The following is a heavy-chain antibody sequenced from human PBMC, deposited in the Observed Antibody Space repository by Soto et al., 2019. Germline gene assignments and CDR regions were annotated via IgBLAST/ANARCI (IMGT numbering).Heavy chain of an antibody. Sequence: ASVKVSCKASGYTFTDYYMHWVRQAPGQGLEWMGWINPNSGGTNYAQKFQGRVTMTRDTSISTAYMELSRLRSDDTAVYYCARDLGFVAPGVGRTYYYYGMDVWGQGTTVTVSS. D-gene: IGHD2-21*01. V-gene: IGHV1-2*02. CDR1: GYTFTDYY. CDR3: ARDLGFVAPGVGRTYYYYGMDV. CDR2: INPNSGGT. J-gene: IGHJ6*02.